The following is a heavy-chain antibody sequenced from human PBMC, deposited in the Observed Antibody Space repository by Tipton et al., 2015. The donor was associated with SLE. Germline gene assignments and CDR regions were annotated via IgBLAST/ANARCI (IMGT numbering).Heavy chain of an antibody. V-gene: IGHV4-4*08. CDR3: ARDAGESVAGTFYAY. CDR2: MYNSGST. J-gene: IGHJ4*02. D-gene: IGHD6-19*01. Sequence: TLSLTCTVSGGSISSYYWSWIRQAPGKGLEYIGYMYNSGSTYYNPSLKSRVTISVDTSKNQFSLSLSSVTAADTAVYYCARDAGESVAGTFYAYWGQGTLVSVSS. CDR1: GGSISSYY.